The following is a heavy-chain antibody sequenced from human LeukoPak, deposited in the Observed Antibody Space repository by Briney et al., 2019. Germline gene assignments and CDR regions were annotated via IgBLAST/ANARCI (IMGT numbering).Heavy chain of an antibody. CDR1: GFTVSRNY. CDR3: ARGGDEYNIQYYFDY. J-gene: IGHJ4*02. CDR2: IYGGDNT. V-gene: IGHV3-53*01. Sequence: GGSLRLSCAASGFTVSRNYMSWVRQAPGKGLEWVSVIYGGDNTYYADSVKGRFTIFRDNSKNTLYLQVNSLRAEDTAVYYCARGGDEYNIQYYFDYWGQGTLVTVSS. D-gene: IGHD5-24*01.